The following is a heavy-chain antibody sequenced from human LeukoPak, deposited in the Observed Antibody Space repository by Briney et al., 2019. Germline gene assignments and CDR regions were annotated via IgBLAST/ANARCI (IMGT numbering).Heavy chain of an antibody. V-gene: IGHV7-4-1*02. CDR1: GYTFTSYA. CDR3: ASLVGATLGDAFDI. Sequence: ASVKVSCKASGYTFTSYAMNWVRQAPGQGLEWMGWINTNTGNPTYAQGFTGRFVFSLDTSVSTAYLQISSLKAEDTAVYYCASLVGATLGDAFDIWGQGTKVTVSS. J-gene: IGHJ3*02. CDR2: INTNTGNP. D-gene: IGHD1-26*01.